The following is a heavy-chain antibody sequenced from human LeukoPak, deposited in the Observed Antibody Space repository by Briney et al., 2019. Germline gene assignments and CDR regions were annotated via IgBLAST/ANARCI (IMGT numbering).Heavy chain of an antibody. CDR3: ARDAVKRRDGYNCPDY. D-gene: IGHD5-24*01. J-gene: IGHJ4*02. CDR1: GFTFSSYA. CDR2: ISYDGSNK. Sequence: PGRSLRLSCAASGFTFSSYAMHWVRQAPGKGLEWVAVISYDGSNKYYADSVKGRFTISRDNAKNSLYLQMNSLRAEDTAVYYCARDAVKRRDGYNCPDYWGQGTLVTVSS. V-gene: IGHV3-30-3*01.